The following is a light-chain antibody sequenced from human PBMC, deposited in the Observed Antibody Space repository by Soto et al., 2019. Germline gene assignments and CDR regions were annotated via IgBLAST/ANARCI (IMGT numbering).Light chain of an antibody. Sequence: EIVLTQSPGTLSLSPGERASLSCRASQSISTSYLAWYQQKPGQAPRLLIYTTSSRAAGIPDRFSGSGSGTDFTLTISRLEPEDFAVYYCQKFGDSPPYTFGQGTRLEIK. CDR3: QKFGDSPPYT. V-gene: IGKV3-20*01. J-gene: IGKJ5*01. CDR1: QSISTSY. CDR2: TTS.